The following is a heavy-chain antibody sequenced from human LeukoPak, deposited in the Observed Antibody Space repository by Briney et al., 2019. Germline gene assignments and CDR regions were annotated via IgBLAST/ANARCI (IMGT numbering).Heavy chain of an antibody. CDR3: SFIVGSTGGYGMDV. D-gene: IGHD1-26*01. V-gene: IGHV3-73*01. J-gene: IGHJ6*02. Sequence: AGGSLKLSCAASGFTFSDPAIHWVRQASGKGLEWVGRIRNKANNYATAYAASVKGRFTISRDDSKNTGYLQMDSLKTEDTAVYYCSFIVGSTGGYGMDVWGQGTTVTVSS. CDR1: GFTFSDPA. CDR2: IRNKANNYAT.